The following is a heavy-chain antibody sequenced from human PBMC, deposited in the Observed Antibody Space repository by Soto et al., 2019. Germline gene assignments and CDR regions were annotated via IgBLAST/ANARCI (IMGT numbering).Heavy chain of an antibody. CDR2: VYHNGGA. D-gene: IGHD2-21*01. CDR3: GRVVEGATRHTDPDS. Sequence: SETLSLTCTVSGVSIHNSHSFWAWIRQPPGKGLQLIASVYHNGGAHYNSSLKSRVTISVDTANNQVSLRMRSLTAADTAFYYCGRVVEGATRHTDPDSWGQGILVTVSS. J-gene: IGHJ5*01. CDR1: GVSIHNSHSF. V-gene: IGHV4-39*01.